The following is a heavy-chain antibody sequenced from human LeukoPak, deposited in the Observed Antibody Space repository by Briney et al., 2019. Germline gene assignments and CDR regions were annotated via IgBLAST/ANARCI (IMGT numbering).Heavy chain of an antibody. CDR3: ARDPGSGYEEHFDY. Sequence: NPGGSLRLSCAASGFTFSNHGMNWVRQAPGKGLEWVSGISPSADIKYYADSVKGRFTISRDNAKDSLYLQMNSLRAEDTAVYYCARDPGSGYEEHFDYWGQGTLVTVSS. V-gene: IGHV3-21*04. CDR1: GFTFSNHG. J-gene: IGHJ4*02. D-gene: IGHD5-12*01. CDR2: ISPSADIK.